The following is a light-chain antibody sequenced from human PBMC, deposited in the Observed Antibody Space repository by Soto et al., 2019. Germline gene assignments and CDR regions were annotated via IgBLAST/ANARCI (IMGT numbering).Light chain of an antibody. CDR1: QTISSH. V-gene: IGKV1-39*01. J-gene: IGKJ1*01. Sequence: DIQMTQSPSSLSASVGDRVIITCRASQTISSHLNWYQQKPGKAPNLLVYAASSLQSGVPSRFTGSGSGTAFTLTISSLRPADFATYYCQQTYSTWTFGQGTRVEIK. CDR2: AAS. CDR3: QQTYSTWT.